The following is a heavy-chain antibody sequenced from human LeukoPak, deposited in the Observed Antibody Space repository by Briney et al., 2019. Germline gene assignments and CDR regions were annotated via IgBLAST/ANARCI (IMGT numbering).Heavy chain of an antibody. CDR3: ARDLTAETPVMWLVRYYYYGMDV. Sequence: GGSLRLSCAASGFTFSSYSMNWVRQAPGKGLEWVSSISSSSSYIYYADSVKGRFTISRDNAKNSLYLQMNSLRAEDTAVYYCARDLTAETPVMWLVRYYYYGMDVWGQGTTVTVSS. J-gene: IGHJ6*02. CDR2: ISSSSSYI. CDR1: GFTFSSYS. V-gene: IGHV3-21*01. D-gene: IGHD6-19*01.